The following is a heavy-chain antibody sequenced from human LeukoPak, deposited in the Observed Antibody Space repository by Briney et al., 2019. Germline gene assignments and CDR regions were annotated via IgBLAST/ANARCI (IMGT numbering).Heavy chain of an antibody. CDR3: ARVRAYCGGDCYGLFDY. CDR1: GGSISSGSYY. Sequence: SETLSLTCTVSGGSISSGSYYWSWIRQPAGKGLEWIGRIYTSGSTNYNPSLKSRVTISVDTSKNQFSLKLSSVTAADTAVYYCARVRAYCGGDCYGLFDYWGQGTLVTVSS. CDR2: IYTSGST. V-gene: IGHV4-61*02. J-gene: IGHJ4*02. D-gene: IGHD2-21*01.